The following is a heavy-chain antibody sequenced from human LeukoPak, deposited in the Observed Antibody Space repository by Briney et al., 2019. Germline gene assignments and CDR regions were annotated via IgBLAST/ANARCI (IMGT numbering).Heavy chain of an antibody. CDR3: ARGLSRGYCSSTSCYYYYGMDV. Sequence: PSETLSLTCAVYGGSFSGYYWSWIRQPPGKGLEWIGEINHSGSTNYNPSLKSRVTISVDTSKNRFSLKLSSVTAADTAVYYCARGLSRGYCSSTSCYYYYGMDVWGQGTPVNVSS. CDR2: INHSGST. D-gene: IGHD2-2*01. CDR1: GGSFSGYY. V-gene: IGHV4-34*01. J-gene: IGHJ6*01.